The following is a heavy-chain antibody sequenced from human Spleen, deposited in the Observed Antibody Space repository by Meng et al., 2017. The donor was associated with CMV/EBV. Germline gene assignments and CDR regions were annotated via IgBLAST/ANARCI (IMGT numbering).Heavy chain of an antibody. CDR2: INHSGST. CDR1: GGSFGGYY. CDR3: ARGGQWRIRWPTDY. D-gene: IGHD6-19*01. Sequence: VPIPQLGPVLCKPLAPLSLTGAVYGGSFGGYYWTWILQPPGKGLEWIEEINHSGSTNYNPSLKSRVTISVDTSKNQFSLKLSSVTAADTAVYYCARGGQWRIRWPTDYWGQGTLVTVSS. J-gene: IGHJ4*02. V-gene: IGHV4-34*01.